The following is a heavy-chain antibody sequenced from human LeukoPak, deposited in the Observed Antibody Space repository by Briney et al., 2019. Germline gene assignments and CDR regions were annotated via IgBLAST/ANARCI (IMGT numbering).Heavy chain of an antibody. CDR2: ISSSGSTI. CDR3: ARSLPGIQLWSYYFDY. J-gene: IGHJ4*02. Sequence: GGSLRLSCAASGFTFSSYSMNWVRQAPGKGLEWVSYISSSGSTIYYADSVKGRFTISRDNAKNSLYLQMNSLRAEDTAVYYCARSLPGIQLWSYYFDYWGQGTLVTVSS. V-gene: IGHV3-48*04. CDR1: GFTFSSYS. D-gene: IGHD5-18*01.